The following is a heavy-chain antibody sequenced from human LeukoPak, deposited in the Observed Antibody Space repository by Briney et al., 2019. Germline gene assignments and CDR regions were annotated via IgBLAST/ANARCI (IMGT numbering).Heavy chain of an antibody. CDR1: GFTFSSYA. V-gene: IGHV3-23*01. J-gene: IGHJ4*02. D-gene: IGHD3-10*01. CDR3: AKDHGYYGSGSYYDY. CDR2: ISGSGGST. Sequence: PGGSLRLSCAASGFTFSSYAMSWVRQAPGKGLEWVSAISGSGGSTYYADSVKGRFTISRDNSKNTLYPQMNSLRAEDTAVYYCAKDHGYYGSGSYYDYWGQGTLVTVSS.